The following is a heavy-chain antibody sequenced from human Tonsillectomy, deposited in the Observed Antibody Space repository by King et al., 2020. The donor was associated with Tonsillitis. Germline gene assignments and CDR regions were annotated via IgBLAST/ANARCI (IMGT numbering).Heavy chain of an antibody. D-gene: IGHD3-22*01. V-gene: IGHV3-48*01. Sequence: VQLVESGGGLAQPGGSLRLSCAASGFTFSSYNMNWVCQAPGKGLEWVAYISGSSGTIDYADSVKGRFTISRDNARNSLYLQMDSLRAEDTAVYYCVRGRSAGYYGIFDYWGQGMQVAVSS. CDR1: GFTFSSYN. CDR3: VRGRSAGYYGIFDY. CDR2: ISGSSGTI. J-gene: IGHJ4*02.